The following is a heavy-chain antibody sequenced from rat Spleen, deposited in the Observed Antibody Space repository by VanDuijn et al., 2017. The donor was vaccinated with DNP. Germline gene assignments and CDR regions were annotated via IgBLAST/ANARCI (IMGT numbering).Heavy chain of an antibody. Sequence: EAQLVESGGGLLQPGRSRKLSCAASGFTFSDYNMAWVRQAPKKGLEWVATIIHDGSRTYYGDSVKGRFTISRDNTKNALYLQMDSLRSEDTATYYCSTLNYYASLSGYFDYWGQGVMVTVSS. V-gene: IGHV5S10*01. J-gene: IGHJ2*01. D-gene: IGHD1-12*01. CDR1: GFTFSDYN. CDR3: STLNYYASLSGYFDY. CDR2: IIHDGSRT.